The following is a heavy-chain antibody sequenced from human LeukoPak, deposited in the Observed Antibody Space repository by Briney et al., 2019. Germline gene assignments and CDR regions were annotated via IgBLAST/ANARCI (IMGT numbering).Heavy chain of an antibody. CDR3: VKREQWLVFAY. V-gene: IGHV3-30*02. Sequence: GGSLRLSCAASGFTFSSLGMHWVRQPPGKGLEWVAFVLYDGSNKYYADSVKGRFTISRDNSKNTLYLQMNSLRADDTAVYYCVKREQWLVFAYWGQGTLVTVSS. D-gene: IGHD5-12*01. CDR1: GFTFSSLG. J-gene: IGHJ4*02. CDR2: VLYDGSNK.